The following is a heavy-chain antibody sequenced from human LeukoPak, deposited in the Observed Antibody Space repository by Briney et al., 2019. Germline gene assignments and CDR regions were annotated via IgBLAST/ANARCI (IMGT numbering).Heavy chain of an antibody. CDR1: GFTFRSYE. D-gene: IGHD1-26*01. V-gene: IGHV3-48*03. CDR3: ATKISGSYYEYIDY. CDR2: ISSSGSTI. J-gene: IGHJ4*02. Sequence: GGSLRLSCAASGFTFRSYEMNWVRQAPGKGLEWVSYISSSGSTIYYADSLKGRFTNSRDNAKNSLYLQMNSLRAEDTAAYYCATKISGSYYEYIDYWGQGTLVTVSS.